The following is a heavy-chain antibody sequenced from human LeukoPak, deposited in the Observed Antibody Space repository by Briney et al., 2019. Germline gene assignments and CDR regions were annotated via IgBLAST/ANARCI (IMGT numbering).Heavy chain of an antibody. D-gene: IGHD3-10*01. Sequence: PSETLSLTCTVSGGSISSSSYYWGWIRQPPGKGLEWIGSIYYSGSTYYNPSLKSRATISVDTSKNQFSLKLSSVTAADTAVYYCARGRHYYGSGSRAYYFDYWGQGTLVTVSS. CDR3: ARGRHYYGSGSRAYYFDY. J-gene: IGHJ4*02. V-gene: IGHV4-39*07. CDR1: GGSISSSSYY. CDR2: IYYSGST.